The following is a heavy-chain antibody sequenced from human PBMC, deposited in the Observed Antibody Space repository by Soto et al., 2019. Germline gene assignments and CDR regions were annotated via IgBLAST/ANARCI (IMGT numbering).Heavy chain of an antibody. CDR2: INSDGSST. V-gene: IGHV3-74*01. CDR1: GVTFSSYW. D-gene: IGHD2-2*01. Sequence: PGGSLRLSCAASGVTFSSYWMHWVRQAPGKGLVWVSRINSDGSSTSYADSVKGRFTISRDNAKNTLYLQMNSLRAEDTAVYYCARELVVLPTAFLRNWFDTWGQGTRVTVPS. CDR3: ARELVVLPTAFLRNWFDT. J-gene: IGHJ5*02.